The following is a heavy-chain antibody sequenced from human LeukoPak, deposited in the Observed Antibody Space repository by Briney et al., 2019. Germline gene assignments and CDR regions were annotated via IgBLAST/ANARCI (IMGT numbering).Heavy chain of an antibody. J-gene: IGHJ4*02. D-gene: IGHD5-12*01. CDR1: GYTFSSYD. Sequence: ASVKVSCKASGYTFSSYDVNWVRQATGQGLEWMGWMNPNSGNTGYAQKFQGRVTISRNTSITTAYMELSGLTSEDTAVYCCASYSGYAQWGQGTLVTVSP. CDR2: MNPNSGNT. CDR3: ASYSGYAQ. V-gene: IGHV1-8*03.